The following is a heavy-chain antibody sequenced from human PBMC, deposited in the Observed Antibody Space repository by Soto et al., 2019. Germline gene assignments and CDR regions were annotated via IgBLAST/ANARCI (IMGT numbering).Heavy chain of an antibody. CDR2: INHSGST. J-gene: IGHJ4*02. CDR3: ARHDYIWGSYRQRRNFDY. Sequence: SETLSLTCAVYGGSFSGYHWSWIRQPPGKGLEWIGEINHSGSTNYNPSLKSRVTISVDTSKNQFSLKLSSVTAADTAVYYCARHDYIWGSYRQRRNFDYWGQGTLVTVSS. V-gene: IGHV4-34*01. CDR1: GGSFSGYH. D-gene: IGHD3-16*02.